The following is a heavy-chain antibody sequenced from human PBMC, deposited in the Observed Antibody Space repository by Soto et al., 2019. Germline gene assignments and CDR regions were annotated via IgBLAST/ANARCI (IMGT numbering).Heavy chain of an antibody. Sequence: QVQLVESGGGVVQPGRSLTLSCAASGFTFSSYAMHWVRQAPGKGLEWVACTSYDGSKQYYADSVQGRFTVSRDDSKNTLYVHMSSLRAEDTAVYYCAKGSSSWYGLFDYWGQGTLVTVSS. V-gene: IGHV3-30*18. CDR1: GFTFSSYA. J-gene: IGHJ4*02. CDR2: TSYDGSKQ. D-gene: IGHD6-13*01. CDR3: AKGSSSWYGLFDY.